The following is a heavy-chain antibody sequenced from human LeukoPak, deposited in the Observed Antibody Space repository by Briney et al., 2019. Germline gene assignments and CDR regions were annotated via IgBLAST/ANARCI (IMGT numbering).Heavy chain of an antibody. CDR3: AKDQWSYYYDSSGYYPPDY. CDR1: GFSFSTYD. V-gene: IGHV3-30*02. J-gene: IGHJ4*02. CDR2: IRYDGSNK. D-gene: IGHD3-22*01. Sequence: EGSPRLSCAASGFSFSTYDMHWVRQAPGKGLEWVAFIRYDGSNKYYADSVKGRFTISRDNSKNTLYLQMNSLRAEDTAVYYCAKDQWSYYYDSSGYYPPDYWGQGTLVTVSS.